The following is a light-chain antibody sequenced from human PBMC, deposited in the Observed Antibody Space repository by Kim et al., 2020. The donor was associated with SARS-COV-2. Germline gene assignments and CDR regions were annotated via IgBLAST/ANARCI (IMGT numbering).Light chain of an antibody. V-gene: IGLV2-18*02. CDR1: RGDVVGYNR. J-gene: IGLJ1*01. Sequence: GQSVAISSTGTRGDVVGYNRVSWYQHPPGTAPKLIIYEVSHRPSGVPDRFSGSQSGNTASLTISGLQAEDEADYYCTSYTSSNTYVFGSGTKVTVL. CDR3: TSYTSSNTYV. CDR2: EVS.